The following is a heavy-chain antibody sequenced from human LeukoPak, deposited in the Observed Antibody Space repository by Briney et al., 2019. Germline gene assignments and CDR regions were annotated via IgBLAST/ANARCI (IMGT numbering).Heavy chain of an antibody. CDR2: ISGSADNI. J-gene: IGHJ4*02. V-gene: IGHV3-23*01. Sequence: GGSLRLSCAASGFTFSNPDMSWVRQAPGKGLEWVSGISGSADNIDYADSVKGRFTISRDNSNNTLYLQMNSLRAEDTAVYYCAKLKRYSGYGENYFDSWGQGTLVTVSS. CDR1: GFTFSNPD. CDR3: AKLKRYSGYGENYFDS. D-gene: IGHD5-12*01.